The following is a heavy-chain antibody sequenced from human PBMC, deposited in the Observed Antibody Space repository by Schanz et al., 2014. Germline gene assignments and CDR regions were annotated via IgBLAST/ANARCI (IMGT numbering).Heavy chain of an antibody. Sequence: EEQLLQSGGGLVQPGGSLGLSCVVSGFTVSSDHMSWVRQAPGKGLEWVSTIYASGATYYADSVKGRFTISRDNSKNTLYLQMNSLRADDAAVYFCARAHGNNWYGKGLDYWGQGTQVTVSS. D-gene: IGHD1-1*01. CDR2: IYASGAT. CDR3: ARAHGNNWYGKGLDY. J-gene: IGHJ4*02. V-gene: IGHV3-66*01. CDR1: GFTVSSDH.